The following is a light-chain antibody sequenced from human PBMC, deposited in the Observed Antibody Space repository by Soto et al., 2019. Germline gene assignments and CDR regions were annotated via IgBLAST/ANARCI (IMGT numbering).Light chain of an antibody. Sequence: EIVLTQSPGTLSLSPGERATLYCRASQSVGSNYLAWYQQKPGQAPRVLIYGASSRATGIPDRFSGSGSGADFPLPVSILEPEDFAVYCCHYYTTSPFPFRRGTKVDIQ. J-gene: IGKJ3*01. V-gene: IGKV3-20*01. CDR2: GAS. CDR3: HYYTTSPFP. CDR1: QSVGSNY.